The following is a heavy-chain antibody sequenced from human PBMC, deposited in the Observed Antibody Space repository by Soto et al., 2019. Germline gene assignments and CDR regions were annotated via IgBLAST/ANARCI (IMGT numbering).Heavy chain of an antibody. CDR3: AKGDLANAFDI. J-gene: IGHJ3*02. Sequence: GGSLRLSCAASGFTFDDYAMHWVRQAPGKGLEWVSLISGDGGSTYYADSVKGRFTISRDNSKNSLYLQMNSLRTEDNALYYCAKGDLANAFDIWGQGTMVTVSS. V-gene: IGHV3-43*02. CDR1: GFTFDDYA. CDR2: ISGDGGST. D-gene: IGHD3-16*01.